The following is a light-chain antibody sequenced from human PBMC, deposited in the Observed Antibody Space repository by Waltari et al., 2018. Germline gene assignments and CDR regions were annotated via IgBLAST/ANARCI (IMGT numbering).Light chain of an antibody. Sequence: EIVMTQSPATLSVSPGERATLPCRASQSVSSSLAWYQQKPGQAPRLLIYGTSTRATAIPARFSGSGSGTEFTLTISSMQSEDFAVYYCQQYNNWPFTFGPGTKVDIK. CDR1: QSVSSS. CDR2: GTS. V-gene: IGKV3-15*01. J-gene: IGKJ3*01. CDR3: QQYNNWPFT.